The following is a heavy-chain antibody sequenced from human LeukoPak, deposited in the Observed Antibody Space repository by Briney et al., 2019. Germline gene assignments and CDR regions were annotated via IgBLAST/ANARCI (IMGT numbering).Heavy chain of an antibody. J-gene: IGHJ4*02. CDR3: ARDGGFDY. CDR1: GYTFTDYF. CDR2: INTGSGGT. D-gene: IGHD3-16*01. V-gene: IGHV1-2*02. Sequence: ASVKVSCKASGYTFTDYFIHWVRQTPGEGLEWVGWINTGSGGTNYAQKFQGRVTMTRDTSISTTYMELSRLTSDDTAVYYCARDGGFDYWGQGTLVTVSS.